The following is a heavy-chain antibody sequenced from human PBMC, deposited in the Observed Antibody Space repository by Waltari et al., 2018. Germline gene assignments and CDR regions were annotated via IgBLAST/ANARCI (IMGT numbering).Heavy chain of an antibody. V-gene: IGHV1-69*01. J-gene: IGHJ4*02. CDR3: ARSPPLGLFDY. CDR2: IIPIFGTA. Sequence: RLAPGQGLEWMGGIIPIFGTANYAQKCQGRVTITADESTSTAYMELSSLRAEDTAVYYCARSPPLGLFDYWGQGTLVTVSS.